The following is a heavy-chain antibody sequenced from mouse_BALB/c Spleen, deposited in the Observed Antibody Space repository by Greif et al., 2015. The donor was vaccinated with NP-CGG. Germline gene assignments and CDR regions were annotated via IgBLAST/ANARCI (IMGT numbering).Heavy chain of an antibody. Sequence: EVHLVESGPGLVKPSQSLSLTCTVTGYSITSDYAWNWIRQFPGNKLEWMGYISYSGSTSYNPSLKSRISITRDTSKNQFFLQLNSVTTEDTATYYCARWTTATRYFDAWGAGTTVTVSS. J-gene: IGHJ1*01. CDR1: GYSITSDYA. V-gene: IGHV3-2*02. CDR3: ARWTTATRYFDA. D-gene: IGHD1-2*01. CDR2: ISYSGST.